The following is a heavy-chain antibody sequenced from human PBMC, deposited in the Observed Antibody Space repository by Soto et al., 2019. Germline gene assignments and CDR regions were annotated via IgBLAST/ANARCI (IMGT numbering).Heavy chain of an antibody. Sequence: GGSLRLSCAASGFTFSSYGMHWVRQAPGKGLEWVAVISYDGSNKYYADSVKGRFTISRDNSKNTLYLQMNSLRAEDTAVYYCAKGSPFIAVDLYYFDYWGQGTLVTVSS. CDR3: AKGSPFIAVDLYYFDY. J-gene: IGHJ4*02. CDR1: GFTFSSYG. D-gene: IGHD6-19*01. V-gene: IGHV3-30*18. CDR2: ISYDGSNK.